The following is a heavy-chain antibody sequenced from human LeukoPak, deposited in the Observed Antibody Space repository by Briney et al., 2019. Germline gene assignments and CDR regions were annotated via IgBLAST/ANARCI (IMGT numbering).Heavy chain of an antibody. J-gene: IGHJ6*02. CDR2: ISGSGGRT. CDR1: GFTFSTYA. CDR3: GRRISYYYGMDV. V-gene: IGHV3-23*01. Sequence: GGSLRLSCAASGFTFSTYAMSWVRQAPGKGLEWVSGISGSGGRTYYADSVKGRFTISRDNSKNTLYLQMNSLRAEDTAVYYCGRRISYYYGMDVWGQGNTVTVSS.